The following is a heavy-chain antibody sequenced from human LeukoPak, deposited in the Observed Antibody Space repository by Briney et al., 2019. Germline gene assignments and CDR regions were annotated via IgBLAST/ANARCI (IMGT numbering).Heavy chain of an antibody. Sequence: GGSLRLSCAASGFTFSSYSMNWVRQAPGKGLEWVSSISSSSSYIYYADSVKGRFTISRDNAENSLYLQMNSLRAEDTALYHCARVLPVKKYYYDSSGYSTLGYYGMDVWGQGTTVTVSS. CDR1: GFTFSSYS. CDR2: ISSSSSYI. D-gene: IGHD3-22*01. CDR3: ARVLPVKKYYYDSSGYSTLGYYGMDV. J-gene: IGHJ6*02. V-gene: IGHV3-21*04.